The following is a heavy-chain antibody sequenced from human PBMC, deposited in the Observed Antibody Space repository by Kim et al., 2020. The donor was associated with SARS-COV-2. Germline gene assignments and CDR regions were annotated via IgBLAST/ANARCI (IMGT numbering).Heavy chain of an antibody. CDR3: AKRSG. J-gene: IGHJ4*01. CDR2: IWNDGSKK. D-gene: IGHD2-15*01. V-gene: IGHV3-33*06. CDR1: GFTFSSYS. Sequence: GGSLRLSCAASGFTFSSYSMHWVRQAPGKGLEWVSAIWNDGSKKYYADSVKGRFTISRDNSKNTLYLQMNSLRAEDTAVYYCAKRSGWGQGTMVTVSS.